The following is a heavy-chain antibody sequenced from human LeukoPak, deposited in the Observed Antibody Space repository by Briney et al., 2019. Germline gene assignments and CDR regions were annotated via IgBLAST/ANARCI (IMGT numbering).Heavy chain of an antibody. CDR1: GFIFSNYG. V-gene: IGHV3-30*18. J-gene: IGHJ4*02. CDR3: AKGQRRHVDIVATIPFDY. Sequence: PGGSLRLSCAASGFIFSNYGMHWVRQAPGKGLEWVAVISYDGSFKYYVDSVKGRFTISRDNSKNTLFLRMNSLRAEDTAVYYCAKGQRRHVDIVATIPFDYWGQGTLVTVSS. CDR2: ISYDGSFK. D-gene: IGHD5-12*01.